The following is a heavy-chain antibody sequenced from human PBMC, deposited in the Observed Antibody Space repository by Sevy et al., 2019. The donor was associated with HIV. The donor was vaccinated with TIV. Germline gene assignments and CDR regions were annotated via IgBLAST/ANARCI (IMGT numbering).Heavy chain of an antibody. CDR2: IHPGDSDT. D-gene: IGHD6-13*01. CDR1: GYSFTSYW. Sequence: GESLKISCKGSGYSFTSYWIGWVRQMPGKGLEWMGIIHPGDSDTRYSPSFQGQVTISADKPISTAYLQWSSLKASDTAMYYCAGIAAAGYDAFDIWGQGTMVTVSS. V-gene: IGHV5-51*04. J-gene: IGHJ3*02. CDR3: AGIAAAGYDAFDI.